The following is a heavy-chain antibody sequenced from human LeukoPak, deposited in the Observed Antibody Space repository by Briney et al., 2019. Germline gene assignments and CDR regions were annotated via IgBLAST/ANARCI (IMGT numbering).Heavy chain of an antibody. D-gene: IGHD3-22*01. CDR2: IDYSGST. V-gene: IGHV4-59*01. CDR1: GGSISSYY. CDR3: ARGGHYDSSGSPFDY. Sequence: SETLSLTCTVSGGSISSYYWSWIRQPPGKGLEWIGFIDYSGSTNYNPSLKSRVTISVDTSKNHFSLRLSSVTAADTAAYYRARGGHYDSSGSPFDYWGQGTLVTVSS. J-gene: IGHJ4*02.